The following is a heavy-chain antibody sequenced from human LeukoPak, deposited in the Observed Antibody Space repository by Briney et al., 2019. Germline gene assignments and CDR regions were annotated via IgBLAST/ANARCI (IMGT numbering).Heavy chain of an antibody. V-gene: IGHV4-34*01. CDR2: INHSGST. Sequence: SETLSLTCAVYGGSFSGYYWNWIRQPPGKGLEWIGEINHSGSTNYSPSLRSRVTISVDTSKNQFSLKVSSVTAADTAVYYCASLYGSGSYYPSDYWGQGTLVTVSS. D-gene: IGHD3-10*01. CDR1: GGSFSGYY. CDR3: ASLYGSGSYYPSDY. J-gene: IGHJ4*02.